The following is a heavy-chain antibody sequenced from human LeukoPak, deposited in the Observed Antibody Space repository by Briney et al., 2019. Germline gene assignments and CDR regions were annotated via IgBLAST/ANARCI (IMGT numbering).Heavy chain of an antibody. CDR3: ARDYYDSSGYPTGMDY. CDR1: GYTFTSYD. D-gene: IGHD3-22*01. CDR2: MNPNSGNT. Sequence: SVKVSCKASGYTFTSYDINWVRQATGQGLEWMGWMNPNSGNTGYAQKFLGRVSMTKNTSISTAYMELSNLRSEDTAMYYCARDYYDSSGYPTGMDYWGQGSLVTVSS. J-gene: IGHJ4*02. V-gene: IGHV1-8*01.